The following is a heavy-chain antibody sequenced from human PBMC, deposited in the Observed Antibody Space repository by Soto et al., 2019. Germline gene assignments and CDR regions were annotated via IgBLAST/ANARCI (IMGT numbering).Heavy chain of an antibody. V-gene: IGHV3-53*01. J-gene: IGHJ4*02. D-gene: IGHD3-22*01. Sequence: GGSLRLSCAASGFTVSSNYMSWVRQAPGKGLEWVSVIYSGGSTYYADSVKGRFTISRDNSKNTLYLQMNSLRAEDTAVYYCARNGGYYDSSGYYSEPGYFDYWGRGTLVTVSS. CDR1: GFTVSSNY. CDR2: IYSGGST. CDR3: ARNGGYYDSSGYYSEPGYFDY.